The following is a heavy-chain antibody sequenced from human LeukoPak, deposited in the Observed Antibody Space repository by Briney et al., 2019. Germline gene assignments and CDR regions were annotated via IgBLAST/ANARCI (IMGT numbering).Heavy chain of an antibody. CDR2: INSDGSST. CDR1: GFTFSSYA. V-gene: IGHV3-74*01. J-gene: IGHJ4*02. D-gene: IGHD6-13*01. Sequence: GGSLRLSCAASGFTFSSYAMSWVRQAPGKGLVWVSRINSDGSSTSYADSVKGRFTISRDNAKNTLYLQMNSLRAEDTAVYYCARDRSSSWRSPDYWGQGTLVTVSS. CDR3: ARDRSSSWRSPDY.